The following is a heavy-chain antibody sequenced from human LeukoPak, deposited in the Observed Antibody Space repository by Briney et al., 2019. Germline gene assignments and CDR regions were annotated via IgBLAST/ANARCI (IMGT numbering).Heavy chain of an antibody. Sequence: ASVKVSCKASGYTFTGYYMHWVRQAPGQGLEWMGWINPNSGGTNYAQKFQGRVTMTRDTSISTAYMELSRLRSDDTAVYYCASRVSDYGSGTFESDPFDIWGQGTMVTVSS. J-gene: IGHJ3*02. D-gene: IGHD3-10*01. CDR3: ASRVSDYGSGTFESDPFDI. CDR1: GYTFTGYY. CDR2: INPNSGGT. V-gene: IGHV1-2*02.